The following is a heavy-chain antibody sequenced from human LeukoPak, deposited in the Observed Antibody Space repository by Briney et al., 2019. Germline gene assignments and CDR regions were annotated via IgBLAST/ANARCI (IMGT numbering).Heavy chain of an antibody. CDR2: IDPSDSYT. Sequence: GESLKISCKGSGYTFTNYWISWVRQMPGKRLEWMGRIDPSDSYTNYNPSFRGHITISADKSSSTAYLHWSSLKASDTAMDFCARQYSGYDYYFDYWGQGILVTVSS. CDR3: ARQYSGYDYYFDY. J-gene: IGHJ4*02. V-gene: IGHV5-10-1*01. CDR1: GYTFTNYW. D-gene: IGHD5-12*01.